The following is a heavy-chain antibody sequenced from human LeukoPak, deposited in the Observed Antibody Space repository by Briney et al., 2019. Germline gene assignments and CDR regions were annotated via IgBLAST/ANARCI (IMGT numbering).Heavy chain of an antibody. CDR2: ISYDGSKK. J-gene: IGHJ1*01. V-gene: IGHV3-30*18. D-gene: IGHD2-2*01. CDR1: GFTFSSYA. Sequence: GGSLRLSCAASGFTFSSYAMHWVRQAPGKGLEWVAGISYDGSKKYHADSVKGRFTISRDNSKNTLYLQMNSLRAEYTGVYYCAKGGLGWCSSTSCYKKYFQHWGQGTLVTVSS. CDR3: AKGGLGWCSSTSCYKKYFQH.